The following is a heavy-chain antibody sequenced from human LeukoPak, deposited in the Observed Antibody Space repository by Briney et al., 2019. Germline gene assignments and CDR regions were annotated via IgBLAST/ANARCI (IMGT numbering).Heavy chain of an antibody. CDR3: ANQDVLLWFGELLSSGY. CDR2: ISGSGGST. J-gene: IGHJ4*02. Sequence: GGSLRLSCAASGFTFSSYAMSWVRQAPGKGLEWVSAISGSGGSTYYADSVKGRCTISRDNSKNTLYLQMNSLRAEDTAVYYCANQDVLLWFGELLSSGYWGQGTLVTVSS. V-gene: IGHV3-23*01. D-gene: IGHD3-10*01. CDR1: GFTFSSYA.